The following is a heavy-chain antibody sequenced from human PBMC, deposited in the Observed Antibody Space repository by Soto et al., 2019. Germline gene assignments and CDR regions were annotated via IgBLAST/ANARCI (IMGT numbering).Heavy chain of an antibody. Sequence: VQLLESGGGLVQPGGSLRLSCAASGFSFHTYAMGWVRQAPGKGLEWVSSLSGSGGSTNYADSVKGRFTISRDNSKDTLYLQMNNLRAEDTAMYYCAKDQRDWRFFDSWGLGTLVTVSS. CDR3: AKDQRDWRFFDS. CDR1: GFSFHTYA. CDR2: LSGSGGST. J-gene: IGHJ4*02. V-gene: IGHV3-23*01. D-gene: IGHD3-3*01.